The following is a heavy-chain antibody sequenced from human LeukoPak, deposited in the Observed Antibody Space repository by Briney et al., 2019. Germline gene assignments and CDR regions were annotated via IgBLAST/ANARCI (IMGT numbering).Heavy chain of an antibody. D-gene: IGHD3-9*01. CDR3: ARGNYDILTGYLY. CDR2: INHSGST. Sequence: SETLSLTCAVYGGPFSGYYWSWIRQPPGKGLEWIGEINHSGSTNYNPSLKSRVTISVDTSKNQFSLKLSSVTAADTAVYYCARGNYDILTGYLYWGQGTLVTVSS. CDR1: GGPFSGYY. J-gene: IGHJ4*02. V-gene: IGHV4-34*01.